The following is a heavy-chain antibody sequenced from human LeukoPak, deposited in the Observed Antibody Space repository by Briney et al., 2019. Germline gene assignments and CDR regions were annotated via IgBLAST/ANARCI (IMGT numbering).Heavy chain of an antibody. CDR2: VFVNGSP. Sequence: SETLSLTCTVSGGSISSGSYYWNWIRQPAGKALEWVGYVFVNGSPKYHPSLKSRIAISLDKWKNQFSLTLTSVTAADTAVYYCARIPGGSGHFWGVPRSYSFDSWGQGSLVTVSS. CDR1: GGSISSGSYY. CDR3: ARIPGGSGHFWGVPRSYSFDS. D-gene: IGHD6-19*01. J-gene: IGHJ4*02. V-gene: IGHV4-61*10.